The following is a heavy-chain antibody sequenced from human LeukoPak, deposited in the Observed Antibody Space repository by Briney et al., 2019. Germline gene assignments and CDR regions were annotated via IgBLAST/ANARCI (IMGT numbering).Heavy chain of an antibody. D-gene: IGHD2-8*01. CDR2: IYSGGST. J-gene: IGHJ4*02. V-gene: IGHV3-53*01. CDR3: ARNGIVPKGGPYYFDY. CDR1: GFTVSSNY. Sequence: GGSLRLSSAASGFTVSSNYMSWVRQAPGKGLEWVSVIYSGGSTYYADSVKGRFTISRDNSKNTLYLQMNSLRAEDTAVYYCARNGIVPKGGPYYFDYWGQGTLVTVSS.